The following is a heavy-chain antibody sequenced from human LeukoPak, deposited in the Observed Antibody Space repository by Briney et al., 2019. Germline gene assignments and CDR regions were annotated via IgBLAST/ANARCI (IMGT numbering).Heavy chain of an antibody. Sequence: SETLSLTCNVSGGSLGSNHWTWIRQPPGKGLEWIGYLYDRGSTTYNPSLESRVSISVDTSKDQLSLRLTSVTAADTAVYFCARGYSYGSFDYWGRGTLVAVSS. CDR1: GGSLGSNH. J-gene: IGHJ4*02. V-gene: IGHV4-59*01. D-gene: IGHD5-18*01. CDR2: LYDRGST. CDR3: ARGYSYGSFDY.